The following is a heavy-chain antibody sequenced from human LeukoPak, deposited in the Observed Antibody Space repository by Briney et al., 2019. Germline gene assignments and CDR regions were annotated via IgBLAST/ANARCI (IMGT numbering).Heavy chain of an antibody. Sequence: GGSLRLSCAAYGFTFSSYGMHWVRQAPGNGLEWVAFIRYDGSNKYYADSVKGRFTISRDNSKNTLYLQMNSLRAEDTAVYYCAKWGYCGGDCYWSETSWGQGTLVTVSS. CDR1: GFTFSSYG. D-gene: IGHD2-21*01. CDR2: IRYDGSNK. J-gene: IGHJ5*02. CDR3: AKWGYCGGDCYWSETS. V-gene: IGHV3-30*02.